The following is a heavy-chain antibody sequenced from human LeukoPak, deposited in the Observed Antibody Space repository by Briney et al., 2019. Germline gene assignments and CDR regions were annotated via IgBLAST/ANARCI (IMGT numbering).Heavy chain of an antibody. CDR3: AGINDYGDPTGAFDI. CDR2: ISSSSSYI. CDR1: GFTFSSYS. J-gene: IGHJ3*02. Sequence: GGSLRLSCAASGFTFSSYSMNWVRQAPGEGLEWVSSISSSSSYIYYADSVKGRFSISRDNAKNSLNLQMNSLRAEDTAVYYCAGINDYGDPTGAFDIWGQGTMVTVSS. V-gene: IGHV3-21*06. D-gene: IGHD4-17*01.